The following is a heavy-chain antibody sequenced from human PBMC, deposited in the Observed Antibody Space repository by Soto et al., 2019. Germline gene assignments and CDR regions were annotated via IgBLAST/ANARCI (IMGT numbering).Heavy chain of an antibody. Sequence: EVQLVESGGGLVKPGGSLRLSCAASGFTFSSYSMNWVRQAPGKGLEWVSSISSSSSYIYYADSVKGRFTISRDNAKNSLYLQMNSLRAEDTTVYYCARGGLWWFGYWGQGTLVTVSS. CDR1: GFTFSSYS. V-gene: IGHV3-21*01. J-gene: IGHJ4*02. CDR2: ISSSSSYI. D-gene: IGHD2-21*01. CDR3: ARGGLWWFGY.